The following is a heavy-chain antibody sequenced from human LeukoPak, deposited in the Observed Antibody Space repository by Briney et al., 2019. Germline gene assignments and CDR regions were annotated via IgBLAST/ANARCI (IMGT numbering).Heavy chain of an antibody. CDR2: IYHSGST. CDR3: ARATMIVVVTRYYFDY. D-gene: IGHD3-22*01. V-gene: IGHV4-38-2*02. CDR1: GYSISSGYY. J-gene: IGHJ4*02. Sequence: PSETLSLTCTVSGYSISSGYYWGWIRQPPGKGLEWIGSIYHSGSTYYNPSLKSRVTIPVDTSKNQFSLKLSSVTAADTAVYYCARATMIVVVTRYYFDYWGQGTLVTVSS.